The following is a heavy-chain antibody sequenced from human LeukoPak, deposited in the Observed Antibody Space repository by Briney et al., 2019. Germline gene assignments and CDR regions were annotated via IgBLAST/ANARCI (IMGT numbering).Heavy chain of an antibody. D-gene: IGHD3-9*01. Sequence: GGSLRLSCAASGFTFSSYAMSWVRQAPGKGLEWVSAISGSGGSTYYADSVKGRFTISRDNSRNTLYLQMNSLRAEDTAVYYCAKGGDILTGYYNYYYYYYMDVWGKGTTVTVSS. J-gene: IGHJ6*03. CDR3: AKGGDILTGYYNYYYYYYMDV. CDR1: GFTFSSYA. CDR2: ISGSGGST. V-gene: IGHV3-23*01.